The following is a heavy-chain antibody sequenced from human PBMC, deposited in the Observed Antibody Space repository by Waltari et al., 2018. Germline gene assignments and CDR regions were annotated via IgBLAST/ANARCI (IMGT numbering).Heavy chain of an antibody. D-gene: IGHD6-13*01. V-gene: IGHV3-23*01. CDR3: ARDPAWEQQLVPDNKYYYYGMDV. CDR2: IYSGGST. CDR1: GFTFSSYA. Sequence: EVQLLESGGGLVQPGGSLRLSCAASGFTFSSYAMSWVRQAPGKGRAWVSAIYSGGSTYYADSVKGRFTISRDNSKNTLYLQMNSLRAEDTAVYYCARDPAWEQQLVPDNKYYYYGMDVWGQGTTVTVSS. J-gene: IGHJ6*01.